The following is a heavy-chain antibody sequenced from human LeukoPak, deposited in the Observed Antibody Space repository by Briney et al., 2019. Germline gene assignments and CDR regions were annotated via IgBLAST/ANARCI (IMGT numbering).Heavy chain of an antibody. V-gene: IGHV1-69*04. CDR1: GGTFSSYA. Sequence: ASVKVSCKASGGTFSSYAISWVRQAPGQGLEWMGRIIPILGIANYAQKFQGRVTITADKSTSTAYMELSSLRSEDTAVYYCARDPRNDCGGDCYHQSGLWGQGTLVTVSS. CDR2: IIPILGIA. CDR3: ARDPRNDCGGDCYHQSGL. J-gene: IGHJ4*02. D-gene: IGHD2-21*01.